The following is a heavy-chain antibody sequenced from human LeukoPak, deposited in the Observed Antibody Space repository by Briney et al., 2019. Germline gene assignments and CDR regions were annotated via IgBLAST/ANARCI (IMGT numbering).Heavy chain of an antibody. Sequence: ASVKVSCKASGGTFSSYAISWVRQAPGQGLEWMGWINPNSGGTNYAQKFQGRVTMTRDTSISTAYMELSRLRSDDTAVYYCARGYTIFGVVIPLGFDYWGQGTLVTVSS. J-gene: IGHJ4*02. CDR2: INPNSGGT. V-gene: IGHV1-2*02. D-gene: IGHD3-3*01. CDR3: ARGYTIFGVVIPLGFDY. CDR1: GGTFSSYA.